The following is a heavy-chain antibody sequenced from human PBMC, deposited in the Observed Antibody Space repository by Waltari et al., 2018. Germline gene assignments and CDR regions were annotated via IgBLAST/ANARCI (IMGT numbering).Heavy chain of an antibody. CDR2: IKQDGSEK. CDR3: ARRYFDL. J-gene: IGHJ2*01. V-gene: IGHV3-7*01. Sequence: EVQLVESGGDLVQPGGSLRLSCAASGFTFRNFWMSWVRQAPGKGLEWVANIKQDGSEKYFVDSVKGRFTISRDNAKNSLYLQMNSLRAEDTAVYYCARRYFDLWGRGTLVTVSS. CDR1: GFTFRNFW.